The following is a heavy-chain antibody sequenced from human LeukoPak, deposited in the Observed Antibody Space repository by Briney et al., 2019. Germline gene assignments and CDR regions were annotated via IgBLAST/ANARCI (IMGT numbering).Heavy chain of an antibody. CDR2: IYYSGST. Sequence: PSETLSLTCTVSGGSISSYYWSWIRQPPGKGLEWIGYIYYSGSTNYNPSPKSRVTISVDTSKNQFSLKLSSVTAADTAVYYCARVPYDSSGYYYPSYYYYGMDVWGQGTTVTVSS. V-gene: IGHV4-59*01. J-gene: IGHJ6*02. D-gene: IGHD3-22*01. CDR3: ARVPYDSSGYYYPSYYYYGMDV. CDR1: GGSISSYY.